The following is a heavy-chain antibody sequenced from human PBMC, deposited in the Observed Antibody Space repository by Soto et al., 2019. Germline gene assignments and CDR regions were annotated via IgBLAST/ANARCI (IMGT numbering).Heavy chain of an antibody. V-gene: IGHV4-31*03. D-gene: IGHD3-3*01. Sequence: SETLSLTCTVSGGSISSGGYYWSWIRQHPGKGLEWIGYIYYSGSTYYNPSLKSRVTISVDTSKNQFSLKLSSVTAADTDVYYCARDQLVSDFWSGYLIKPIYYYYGMHVWGQATTVTVSS. CDR2: IYYSGST. J-gene: IGHJ6*02. CDR1: GGSISSGGYY. CDR3: ARDQLVSDFWSGYLIKPIYYYYGMHV.